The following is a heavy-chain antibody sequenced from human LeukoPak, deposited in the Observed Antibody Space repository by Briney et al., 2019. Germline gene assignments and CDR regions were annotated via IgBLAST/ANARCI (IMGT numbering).Heavy chain of an antibody. J-gene: IGHJ6*03. CDR1: GRSISIYY. CDR2: IFTSGIT. CDR3: ARESSGTYYNPLGYMDV. V-gene: IGHV4-4*07. D-gene: IGHD3-10*01. Sequence: SETLSPTCTVSGRSISIYYWNWIRQPAGKGLEWIGRIFTSGITNYDPSLKSRVAMSVDTSKNQFSLNLSSVTAADTDVYYCARESSGTYYNPLGYMDVWGKGTTVTVSS.